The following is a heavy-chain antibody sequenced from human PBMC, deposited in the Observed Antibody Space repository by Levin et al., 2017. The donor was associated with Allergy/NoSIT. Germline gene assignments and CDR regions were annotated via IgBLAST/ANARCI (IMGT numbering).Heavy chain of an antibody. CDR3: ARFLVTPVSYFYMDV. J-gene: IGHJ6*03. CDR1: GYTFKNYG. CDR2: ISTHNGNT. Sequence: PVASVKVSCKASGYTFKNYGISWVRQAPGQGLEWMGWISTHNGNTNYAQSFQGRVTMTTDTSTSTADMELRSLISDDTAVYYCARFLVTPVSYFYMDVWGKGTTVTVSS. V-gene: IGHV1-18*01. D-gene: IGHD2-2*01.